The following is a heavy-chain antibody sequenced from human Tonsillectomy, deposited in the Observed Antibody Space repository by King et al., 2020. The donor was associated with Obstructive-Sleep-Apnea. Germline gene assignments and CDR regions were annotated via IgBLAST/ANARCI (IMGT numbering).Heavy chain of an antibody. J-gene: IGHJ6*02. V-gene: IGHV1-69*10. CDR2: IIPILGIT. CDR1: GGTFSNYA. CDR3: ARDLQYCSSTSCYADYYGMDV. Sequence: QLVQSGAEVKKPGSSVKVSCKASGGTFSNYAISWVRQAPGQGLEWMGGIIPILGITNYAQKFQGRVTITADKSTSTAYMELSSLRSEDTAVYYCARDLQYCSSTSCYADYYGMDVWGQGTTVTVSS. D-gene: IGHD2-2*01.